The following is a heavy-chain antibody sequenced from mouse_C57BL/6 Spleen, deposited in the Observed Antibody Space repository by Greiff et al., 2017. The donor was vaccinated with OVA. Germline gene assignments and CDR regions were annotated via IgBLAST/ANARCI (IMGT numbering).Heavy chain of an antibody. J-gene: IGHJ3*01. Sequence: EVKLQESGPGMVKPSQSLSLTCTVTGYSITSGYDWHWIRHFPGNKLEWMGYISYSGSTNYNPSLKSRISITHDTSKNHFFLKLNSVTTEDTATYYCAREGYSNGFAYWGQGTLVTVSA. CDR3: AREGYSNGFAY. CDR1: GYSITSGYD. V-gene: IGHV3-1*01. CDR2: ISYSGST. D-gene: IGHD2-5*01.